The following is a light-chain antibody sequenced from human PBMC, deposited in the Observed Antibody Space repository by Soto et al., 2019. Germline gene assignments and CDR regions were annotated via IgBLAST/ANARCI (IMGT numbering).Light chain of an antibody. Sequence: EIVLTQSPGTLSLSPGERATLSCMASESVSDNYLAWYQQRSGQAPRLVIYGASSRASAVPDRFSGSGSGADFTLTISRLEPEDFAVYYCQQYGSSPLTFGGGTKVDI. V-gene: IGKV3-20*01. CDR1: ESVSDNY. CDR2: GAS. CDR3: QQYGSSPLT. J-gene: IGKJ4*01.